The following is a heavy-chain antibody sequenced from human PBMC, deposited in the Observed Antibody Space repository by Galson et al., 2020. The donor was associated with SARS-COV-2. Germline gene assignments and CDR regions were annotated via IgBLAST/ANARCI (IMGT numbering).Heavy chain of an antibody. V-gene: IGHV4-39*07. CDR2: VLNSGTT. CDR3: ARDATSSGWYNWFDP. Sequence: SETLSLTCTVSGGSIRSSNYYWGWIRQPPGKGLEWIGSVLNSGTTHYSPTLQSRVTISVDTSKNQFSLNLNSVTAADTAMYYCARDATSSGWYNWFDPWGQGTLVTVSS. CDR1: GGSIRSSNYY. J-gene: IGHJ5*02. D-gene: IGHD6-19*01.